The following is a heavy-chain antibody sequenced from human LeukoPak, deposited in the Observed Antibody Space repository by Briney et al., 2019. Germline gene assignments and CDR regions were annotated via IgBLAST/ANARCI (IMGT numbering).Heavy chain of an antibody. CDR1: GGSISSSNYY. CDR2: IFYSGST. Sequence: SETLSLTCTVSGGSISSSNYYWNWIRQPPGKGLEWLGYIFYSGSTKYNPSLESRVTILVDTSKNQFSLKLTSVTAADTALYYCARFSISWSYFDYWGQGTLVTVSS. J-gene: IGHJ4*02. V-gene: IGHV4-61*01. D-gene: IGHD6-13*01. CDR3: ARFSISWSYFDY.